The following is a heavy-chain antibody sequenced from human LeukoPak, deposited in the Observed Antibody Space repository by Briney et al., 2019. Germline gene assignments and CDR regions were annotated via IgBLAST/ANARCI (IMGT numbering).Heavy chain of an antibody. CDR3: ARTLERTFDY. V-gene: IGHV1-2*02. D-gene: IGHD5-24*01. J-gene: IGHJ4*02. CDR2: MNPNSGDT. Sequence: ASVKVSCKSSGYTFTTYDINWVRQATGQGLEWMGWMNPNSGDTNYAQKFQGRVTMTRDTSISTAYMELSRLRSDDTAVYYCARTLERTFDYWGQGTLVTVSS. CDR1: GYTFTTYD.